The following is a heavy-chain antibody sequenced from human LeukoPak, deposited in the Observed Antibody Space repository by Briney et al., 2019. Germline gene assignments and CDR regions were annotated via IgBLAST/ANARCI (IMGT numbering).Heavy chain of an antibody. D-gene: IGHD5-18*01. V-gene: IGHV4-59*01. Sequence: SETLSLTCTVSGGSISNYYWTWIRQPPSKELEWIAYVYYSGSTNYNPSLKSRVSISVDTSKNQFSLKLSSVTAADTAVYYCAGGRVWLAFDSWGQGTLLTVSS. CDR1: GGSISNYY. J-gene: IGHJ4*02. CDR2: VYYSGST. CDR3: AGGRVWLAFDS.